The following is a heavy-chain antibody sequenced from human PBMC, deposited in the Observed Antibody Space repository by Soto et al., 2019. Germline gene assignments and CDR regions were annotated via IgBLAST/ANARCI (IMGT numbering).Heavy chain of an antibody. V-gene: IGHV4-59*01. J-gene: IGHJ5*02. Sequence: SETLSLTCTVSGGSISSYYWSWIRQPPGKGLEWIGYIYYSGSTNYNPSLKSRVTISVDTSKNQFSLKLSSVTAADTAVYYCARGYSSGWYNWFDPWGQGTLVTVSS. CDR2: IYYSGST. CDR1: GGSISSYY. D-gene: IGHD6-19*01. CDR3: ARGYSSGWYNWFDP.